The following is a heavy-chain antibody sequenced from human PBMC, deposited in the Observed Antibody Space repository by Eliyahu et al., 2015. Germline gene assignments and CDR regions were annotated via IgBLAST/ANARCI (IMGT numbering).Heavy chain of an antibody. Sequence: EVQLVESGGGLVQPGGSLKLSCXASGFTFSASAMXXFXQXSGKGXGGVGRIRSKXNSYATAYAASVKGRFTISRDDSKNTAYLQMNSLKTEDTAVYYCTRLKDCSGGSCYLAYYYYGMDVWGQGTTVTVSS. CDR3: TRLKDCSGGSCYLAYYYYGMDV. D-gene: IGHD2-15*01. V-gene: IGHV3-73*02. CDR2: IRSKXNSYAT. J-gene: IGHJ6*02. CDR1: GFTFSASA.